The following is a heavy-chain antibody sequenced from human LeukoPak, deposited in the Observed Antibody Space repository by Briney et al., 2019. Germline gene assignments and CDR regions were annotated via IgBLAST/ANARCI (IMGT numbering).Heavy chain of an antibody. CDR3: AKDYYDSSGYSLPYNWFDP. J-gene: IGHJ5*02. D-gene: IGHD3-22*01. V-gene: IGHV3-33*06. Sequence: QPGRSLRLSCAASGFTFSSYGMHWVHQAPGKGLEWVAVIWYDGSNKYYADSVKGRFTISRDNSKNTLYLQMNSLRAEDTAVYYCAKDYYDSSGYSLPYNWFDPWGQGTLVTVSS. CDR2: IWYDGSNK. CDR1: GFTFSSYG.